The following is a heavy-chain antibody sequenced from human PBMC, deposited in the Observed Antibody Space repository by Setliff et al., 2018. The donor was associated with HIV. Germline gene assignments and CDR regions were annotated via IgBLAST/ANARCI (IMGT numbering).Heavy chain of an antibody. V-gene: IGHV3-7*01. Sequence: GGSLRLSCAASGFTFSTYWMNWVRQAPGKGLQWVANINQDGSEKNYVDSVKGRFTISRDNAKNSLYLQMDSLRVEDTTVYYCTRKLAPGHGMDVWGQGTTVTVSS. J-gene: IGHJ6*02. D-gene: IGHD3-3*02. CDR1: GFTFSTYW. CDR3: TRKLAPGHGMDV. CDR2: INQDGSEK.